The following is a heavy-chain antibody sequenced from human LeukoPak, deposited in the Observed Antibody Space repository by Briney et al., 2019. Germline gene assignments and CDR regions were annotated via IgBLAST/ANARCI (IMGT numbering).Heavy chain of an antibody. J-gene: IGHJ4*02. Sequence: PGGSLRLSCAASGFTFSSYGMHWVRQAPGKGLEWVSGISGSADNTYYADSVRGRFTIFRDNSKNTVYLQMNSLRAEDAAVYYCAKGNWGDCWGQGTLVIVSS. D-gene: IGHD7-27*01. V-gene: IGHV3-23*01. CDR3: AKGNWGDC. CDR2: ISGSADNT. CDR1: GFTFSSYG.